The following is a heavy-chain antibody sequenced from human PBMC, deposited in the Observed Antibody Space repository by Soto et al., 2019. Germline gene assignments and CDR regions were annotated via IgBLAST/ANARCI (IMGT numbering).Heavy chain of an antibody. CDR3: ARDRVEMATVICIDSDY. CDR2: IIPILGTA. D-gene: IGHD5-18*01. V-gene: IGHV1-69*01. Sequence: QVQLVQSGAEVKKPGSSVKVSCKASGGTFSSYGISWVRQAPGQGLEWMGGIIPILGTANYAQRFQGRVTITADESTSTAYMELSSLRSEDTAVYYCARDRVEMATVICIDSDYWGQGTLVTVSS. J-gene: IGHJ4*02. CDR1: GGTFSSYG.